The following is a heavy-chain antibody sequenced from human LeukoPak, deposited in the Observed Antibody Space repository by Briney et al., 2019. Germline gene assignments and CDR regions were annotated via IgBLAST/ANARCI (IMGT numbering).Heavy chain of an antibody. Sequence: ASVKVSCKASGYTLTELSMHWVRQAPGKGLEWMGGFDPEDGETIYAQKFQGRVTMTEDTSTDTAYMELSSLRSEDTAVYYCATGGLVSSSWPEYFQHWGQGTLVTVSS. CDR2: FDPEDGET. J-gene: IGHJ1*01. V-gene: IGHV1-24*01. CDR1: GYTLTELS. D-gene: IGHD6-13*01. CDR3: ATGGLVSSSWPEYFQH.